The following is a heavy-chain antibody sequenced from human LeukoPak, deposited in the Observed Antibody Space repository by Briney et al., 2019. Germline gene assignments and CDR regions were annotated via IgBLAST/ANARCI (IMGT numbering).Heavy chain of an antibody. CDR3: ARSDVVPAAIPVD. CDR1: GFTFSSYS. D-gene: IGHD2-2*02. V-gene: IGHV3-21*01. Sequence: GGSLRLSCAASGFTFSSYSMNWVRQAPGKGLEWVSSISSSSSYIYYADSVKGRFTISRDNAKNSLYLQMDSLRAEDTAVYYCARSDVVPAAIPVDWGQGTLVTVSS. J-gene: IGHJ4*02. CDR2: ISSSSSYI.